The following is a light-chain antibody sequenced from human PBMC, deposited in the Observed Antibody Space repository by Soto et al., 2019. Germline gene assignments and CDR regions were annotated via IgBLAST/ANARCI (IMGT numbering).Light chain of an antibody. Sequence: QSVLNQPASVSGSPGQSITISCTGTSSDVGGYNYFSWYQHHPGRAPKLMIYDVSNRPSGISNRFSGSKSGNTASLTISGLQAEDEADYYCSSYTSSVTPYYVFGRGTKVTVL. V-gene: IGLV2-14*03. CDR1: SSDVGGYNY. J-gene: IGLJ1*01. CDR2: DVS. CDR3: SSYTSSVTPYYV.